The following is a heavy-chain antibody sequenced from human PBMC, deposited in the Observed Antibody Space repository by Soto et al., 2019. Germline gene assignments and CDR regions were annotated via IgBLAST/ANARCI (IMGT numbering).Heavy chain of an antibody. CDR3: ARERMNQQLVYPTAAWFDP. D-gene: IGHD6-13*01. J-gene: IGHJ5*02. Sequence: QVQLVESGGGVVQPGRSLRLSCAASGFTFSSYAMHWVRQAPGKGLEWVAVISYDGSNKYYADSVKGRFTISRDNSKNTMYLQMNRLRAEDTAVDYCARERMNQQLVYPTAAWFDPWGQGTLVTVSS. CDR2: ISYDGSNK. CDR1: GFTFSSYA. V-gene: IGHV3-30-3*01.